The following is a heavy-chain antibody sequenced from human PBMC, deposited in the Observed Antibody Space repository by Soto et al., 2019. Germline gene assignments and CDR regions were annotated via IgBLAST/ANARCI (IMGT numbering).Heavy chain of an antibody. V-gene: IGHV3-53*01. Sequence: EVQLVESGGGLIQPGGSLRLSCAASGFTVSSNYMSWVRQAPGKGLEWVSVIYSGGSTYYADSVKGRFTISRDNSKNTLYLQMNSLRAEDTAVYYCASPAPYDILTGYLFRFDYWGQGTLVTVSS. CDR2: IYSGGST. D-gene: IGHD3-9*01. J-gene: IGHJ4*02. CDR1: GFTVSSNY. CDR3: ASPAPYDILTGYLFRFDY.